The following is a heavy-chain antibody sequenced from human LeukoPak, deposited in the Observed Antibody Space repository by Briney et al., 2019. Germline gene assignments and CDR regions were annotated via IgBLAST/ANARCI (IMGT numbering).Heavy chain of an antibody. CDR2: ITWNSRSI. Sequence: GGSLRLSCAASGITFDDYAMHWVRQAPGKGLEWVSGITWNSRSIAYADSVKGRFTISRDNAKNSLYLQMNSLRAEDTAVYYCAIVPGSSGWYEGDAFDIWGQGTMVTVSS. CDR1: GITFDDYA. D-gene: IGHD6-19*01. J-gene: IGHJ3*02. CDR3: AIVPGSSGWYEGDAFDI. V-gene: IGHV3-9*01.